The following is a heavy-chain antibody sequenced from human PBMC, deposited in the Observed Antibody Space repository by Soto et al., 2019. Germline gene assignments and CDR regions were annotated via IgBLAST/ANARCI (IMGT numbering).Heavy chain of an antibody. CDR3: ARALYYYDNSGLAF. CDR1: GYTFTSYG. CDR2: INIYGGGT. J-gene: IGHJ4*02. Sequence: GPEVKKPGASVKVSCKASGYTFTSYGISWVRLAPGQGLEWMGWINIYGGGTNYAQKYQDRVTMTRDTSTNTVYLEMRSLTSDDTAIYYCARALYYYDNSGLAFWGQGTLVTVSS. D-gene: IGHD3-22*01. V-gene: IGHV1-18*01.